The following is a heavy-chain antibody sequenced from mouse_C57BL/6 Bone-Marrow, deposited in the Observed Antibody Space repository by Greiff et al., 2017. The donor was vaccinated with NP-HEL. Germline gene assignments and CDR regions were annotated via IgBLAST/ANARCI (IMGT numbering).Heavy chain of an antibody. Sequence: VKLQESGAELARPGASVKLSCKASGYTFTSYGISWVKQRTGQGLEWIGEIYPRSGNTYYNEKFKGKATLTADKSSSTAYMELRSLTSEDSAVYFCARKPSYYGSSYEPMDYWGQGTSVTVSS. J-gene: IGHJ4*01. CDR3: ARKPSYYGSSYEPMDY. CDR2: IYPRSGNT. V-gene: IGHV1-81*01. D-gene: IGHD1-1*01. CDR1: GYTFTSYG.